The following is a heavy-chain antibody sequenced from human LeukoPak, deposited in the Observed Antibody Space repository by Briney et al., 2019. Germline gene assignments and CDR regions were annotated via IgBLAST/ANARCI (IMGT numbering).Heavy chain of an antibody. V-gene: IGHV3-48*01. CDR1: GFTFSSYS. D-gene: IGHD6-19*01. J-gene: IGHJ1*01. CDR2: ISSSSSTI. Sequence: GGSLRPSCAASGFTFSSYSMNWVRQAPGKGLEWVSYISSSSSTIYYADSVKGRLTISRDNAKNSLYLQMNSLRAEDTAVYYCAKGEGQWLVRYFQHWGQGTLVTVSS. CDR3: AKGEGQWLVRYFQH.